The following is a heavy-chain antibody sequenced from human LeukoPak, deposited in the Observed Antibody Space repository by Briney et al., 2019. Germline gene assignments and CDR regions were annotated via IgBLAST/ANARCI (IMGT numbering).Heavy chain of an antibody. D-gene: IGHD6-13*01. J-gene: IGHJ4*02. CDR3: ARGRWYNDY. CDR2: IYTSGST. V-gene: IGHV4-61*02. CDR1: GGSISSSSYY. Sequence: KSSETLSLTCTVSGGSISSSSYYWSWIRQPAGKGLEWIGRIYTSGSTSYNPSLKSRVTMSVDTSKNQFSLKLSSVTAADTAVYYCARGRWYNDYWGQGTLVTVSS.